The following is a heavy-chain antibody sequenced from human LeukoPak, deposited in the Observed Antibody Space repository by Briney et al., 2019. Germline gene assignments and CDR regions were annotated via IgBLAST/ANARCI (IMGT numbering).Heavy chain of an antibody. CDR2: INHSGST. J-gene: IGHJ3*02. CDR1: GGSFSGYY. V-gene: IGHV4-34*01. CDR3: ARGKPPPADDAFDI. Sequence: SETLSLTCAVYGGSFSGYYWSWIRQPPGKGLEWIGEINHSGSTNYNPSLKSRVTISVDTSKNQFSLKLSSVTAADTAVYYCARGKPPPADDAFDIWGQGTMVTVSS.